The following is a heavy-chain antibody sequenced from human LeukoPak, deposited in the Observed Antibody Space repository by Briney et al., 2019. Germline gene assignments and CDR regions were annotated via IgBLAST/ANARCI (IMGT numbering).Heavy chain of an antibody. CDR3: ARFSSSTWAFDC. J-gene: IGHJ4*02. CDR1: GGSISGYY. CDR2: IYYSGAT. D-gene: IGHD6-13*01. V-gene: IGHV4-59*07. Sequence: SDTLSLTCTVSGGSISGYYWSWIRQPPGRRLEYIAYIYYSGATNYTPSLECRVTISVDTSKNQFSLKLSSVTAAATAVYYCARFSSSTWAFDCWGQGILVTVSS.